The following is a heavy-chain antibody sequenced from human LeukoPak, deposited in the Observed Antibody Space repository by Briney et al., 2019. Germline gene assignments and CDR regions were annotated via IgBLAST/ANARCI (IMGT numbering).Heavy chain of an antibody. CDR2: ISYRGST. V-gene: IGHV4-59*11. Sequence: SETLSLTCTVFGASISTHYWSWIRQSPGKGLEWIGYISYRGSTDYNPSLRSRVTLSVDTSTNQISLRLMSVTAADTAVYYCARDYYVLGKDYYGMDVWGQGTTVTVSS. CDR1: GASISTHY. J-gene: IGHJ6*02. CDR3: ARDYYVLGKDYYGMDV. D-gene: IGHD3-10*02.